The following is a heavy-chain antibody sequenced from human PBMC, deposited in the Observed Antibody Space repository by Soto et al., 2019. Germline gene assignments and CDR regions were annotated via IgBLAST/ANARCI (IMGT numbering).Heavy chain of an antibody. J-gene: IGHJ4*02. CDR2: IYYSGST. CDR3: ARDRAYCSGGSCYGRYFDY. Sequence: QVQLQESGPGLVKPSQTLSLTCTVSGGSISSGGYYWSWIRQHPGKGLEWIGYIYYSGSTYYNPSLESRVTISVDTSKNQFSLKLSSVTAADTAVYYCARDRAYCSGGSCYGRYFDYWGQGTLVTVSS. D-gene: IGHD2-15*01. CDR1: GGSISSGGYY. V-gene: IGHV4-31*03.